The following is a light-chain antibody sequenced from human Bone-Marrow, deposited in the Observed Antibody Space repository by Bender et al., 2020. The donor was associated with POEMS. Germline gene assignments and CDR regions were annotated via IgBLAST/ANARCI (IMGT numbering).Light chain of an antibody. Sequence: QSVVTQLPSLSEAPRQRVTISCSGSSSNIGNHGVNWYQQLPVEAPKLLIYYDDLLTPGVSDRFSASKSGTSASLAISELQSEDEALYYCSAWDDSLSGWVFGGGTKLTVL. V-gene: IGLV1-36*01. J-gene: IGLJ3*02. CDR2: YDD. CDR3: SAWDDSLSGWV. CDR1: SSNIGNHG.